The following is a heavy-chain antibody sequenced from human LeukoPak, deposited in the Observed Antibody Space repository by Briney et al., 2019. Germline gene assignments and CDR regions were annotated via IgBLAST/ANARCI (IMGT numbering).Heavy chain of an antibody. J-gene: IGHJ5*02. CDR2: ISGSGGNT. CDR1: GFTFAGYA. CDR3: AKQGKMFYDILTRYDQ. V-gene: IGHV3-23*01. D-gene: IGHD3-9*01. Sequence: QPGGSLRLSCAASGFTFAGYAMTWVRQAPGKGLEWVSAISGSGGNTYYADSVKGRFTISRDNSKNTLFLQMNSLRAEDTAVYYCAKQGKMFYDILTRYDQWGQGTLITVSS.